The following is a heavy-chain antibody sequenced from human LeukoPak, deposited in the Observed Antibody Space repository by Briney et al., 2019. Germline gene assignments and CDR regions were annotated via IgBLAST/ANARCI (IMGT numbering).Heavy chain of an antibody. CDR1: GLTFSSYA. D-gene: IGHD3-9*01. Sequence: GGSLRLSCAASGLTFSSYAMHWVRQAPCKGLEWVAVISYDGSNKYYADSVKGRFTISRDNSKNTLYLQMNSLRAEDTAVYYCARDPSGGYDIFERETMGFDYWGQGTLVTVSS. J-gene: IGHJ4*02. CDR2: ISYDGSNK. V-gene: IGHV3-30-3*01. CDR3: ARDPSGGYDIFERETMGFDY.